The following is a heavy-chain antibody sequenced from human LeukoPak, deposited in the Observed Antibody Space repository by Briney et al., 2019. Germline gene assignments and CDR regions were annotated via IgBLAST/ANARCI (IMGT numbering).Heavy chain of an antibody. Sequence: GGSLRPSCAASGFTFDDYTMHWVRQAPGKGLEWVSLISWDGGSTYYADSVKGRFTISRDNSKNSLYLQMNSLRTEDTALYYCAKDGLGSGWYGCDYWGQGTLVTVSS. CDR1: GFTFDDYT. CDR2: ISWDGGST. CDR3: AKDGLGSGWYGCDY. V-gene: IGHV3-43*01. J-gene: IGHJ4*02. D-gene: IGHD6-19*01.